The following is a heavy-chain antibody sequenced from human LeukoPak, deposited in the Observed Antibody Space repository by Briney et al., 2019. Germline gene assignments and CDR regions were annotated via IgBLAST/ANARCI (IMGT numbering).Heavy chain of an antibody. CDR2: FDPENVQT. D-gene: IGHD6-19*01. CDR1: GYTLTELS. V-gene: IGHV1-24*01. Sequence: ASVKVSCKVSGYTLTELSMHWVRQAPGKGLEWMGGFDPENVQTIFAQKFQDRVSMPEDTSSDTAYMELNSLRSEDTAVYYCATTVSGQWLAPDLWGQGTLVTVSS. J-gene: IGHJ5*02. CDR3: ATTVSGQWLAPDL.